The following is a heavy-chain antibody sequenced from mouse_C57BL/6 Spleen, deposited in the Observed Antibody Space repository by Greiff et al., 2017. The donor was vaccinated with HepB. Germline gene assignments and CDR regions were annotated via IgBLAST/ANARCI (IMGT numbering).Heavy chain of an antibody. CDR1: GYAFSSYW. J-gene: IGHJ4*01. CDR2: IYPGDGDT. CDR3: ARRGSHCGNCGAMDY. V-gene: IGHV1-80*01. Sequence: VQLQQSGAELVKPGAPVKISCKASGYAFSSYWMNWVKQRRGKGLEWIGQIYPGDGDTNYNVKFKGKATLTAAKSSSTAYMQLSSLTSVDSAVYFCARRGSHCGNCGAMDYWGQGTSGTVSS. D-gene: IGHD2-1*01.